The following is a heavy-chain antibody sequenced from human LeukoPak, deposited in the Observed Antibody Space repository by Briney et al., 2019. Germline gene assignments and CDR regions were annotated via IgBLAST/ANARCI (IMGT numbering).Heavy chain of an antibody. J-gene: IGHJ3*02. Sequence: GESLKISCKGSGYSFTSYWIGWVRQMPGKGLEWMGIIYPGDSDTRYTPSFQGQVTISADKSISTAYLQWSSLKASDTAMYYCARQGYDSSGYDYDAFDIWGQGTMVTVSS. V-gene: IGHV5-51*01. CDR3: ARQGYDSSGYDYDAFDI. CDR1: GYSFTSYW. D-gene: IGHD3-22*01. CDR2: IYPGDSDT.